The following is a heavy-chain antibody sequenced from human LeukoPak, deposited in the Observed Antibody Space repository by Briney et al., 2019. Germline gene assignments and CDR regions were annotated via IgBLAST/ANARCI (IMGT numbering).Heavy chain of an antibody. D-gene: IGHD3-3*01. CDR1: GGSFSGYY. Sequence: SETLSLTCAVDGGSFSGYYWSWIRQPPGKGLEWIGEINHSGSTNYNPSLKSRVTISVDTSKNQFSLKLSSVTAADTAVYYCATRDYDFWSGYYETPFDPWGQGTLVTVSS. J-gene: IGHJ5*02. V-gene: IGHV4-34*01. CDR2: INHSGST. CDR3: ATRDYDFWSGYYETPFDP.